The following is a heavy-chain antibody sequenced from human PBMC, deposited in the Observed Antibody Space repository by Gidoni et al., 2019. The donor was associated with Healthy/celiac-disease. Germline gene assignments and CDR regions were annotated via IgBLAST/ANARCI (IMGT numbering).Heavy chain of an antibody. CDR1: GGANSSEY. CDR2: IYTSGST. Sequence: QVQLQELGPGLVKLSETLSLNCSGAGGANSSEYWSWNRQPAGKGLELIRRIYTSGSTNYNPSLNRRVTMSVDTSKNQFSLKLSSVTAADTAVYCCARDRKYYDILTGYYEGAFDIWGQGTMVTVSS. V-gene: IGHV4-4*07. CDR3: ARDRKYYDILTGYYEGAFDI. J-gene: IGHJ3*02. D-gene: IGHD3-9*01.